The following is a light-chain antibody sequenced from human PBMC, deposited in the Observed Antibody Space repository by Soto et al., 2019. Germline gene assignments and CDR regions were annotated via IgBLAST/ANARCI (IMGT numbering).Light chain of an antibody. CDR3: NSYTSTTTQV. CDR2: DVT. V-gene: IGLV2-14*01. CDR1: SSDVGRYNY. Sequence: QSVLTQPASVSGSPGQSITISCTGTSSDVGRYNYVSWYQQHPGKAPKLMIYDVTTRPSGVSNRFSGSKSGNTASLTISGLQAEDEGDYYCNSYTSTTTQVFGTGTKLTVL. J-gene: IGLJ1*01.